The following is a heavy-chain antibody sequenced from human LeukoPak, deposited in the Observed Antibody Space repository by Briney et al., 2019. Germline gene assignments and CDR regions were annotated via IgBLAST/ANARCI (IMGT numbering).Heavy chain of an antibody. Sequence: GGSLRLSCAASGFTFSSYSMNWVRQAPGKGLEWVSSISSSSSYIYYADSVKGRFTISRDNAKNSLYLQMNSLRAEDTAVYYCARGHVMGGALFAFDIWGQGTMVTVSS. V-gene: IGHV3-21*01. CDR3: ARGHVMGGALFAFDI. D-gene: IGHD2-8*01. CDR1: GFTFSSYS. CDR2: ISSSSSYI. J-gene: IGHJ3*02.